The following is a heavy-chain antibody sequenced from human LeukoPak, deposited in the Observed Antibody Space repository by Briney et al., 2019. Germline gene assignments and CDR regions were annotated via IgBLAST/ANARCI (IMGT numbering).Heavy chain of an antibody. CDR3: ARASRVAGRFDP. CDR1: GGSISSGDHY. CDR2: IYYSGST. J-gene: IGHJ5*02. D-gene: IGHD6-19*01. Sequence: SQTLSLTCTVSGGSISSGDHYWSWIRQPPGKGLEWIGYIYYSGSTYYNPSLKSRVTISVDTSKNQFSLKLSSVTAADTAVYYCARASRVAGRFDPWGQGTLVTVSS. V-gene: IGHV4-30-4*01.